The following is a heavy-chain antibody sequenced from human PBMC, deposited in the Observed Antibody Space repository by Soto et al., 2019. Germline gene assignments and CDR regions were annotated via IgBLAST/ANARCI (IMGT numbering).Heavy chain of an antibody. D-gene: IGHD3-22*01. CDR1: GFTFSSYW. CDR2: IKQDGSEK. J-gene: IGHJ3*02. Sequence: GGSLRLSCAASGFTFSSYWMSWVRQAPGKGLEWVANIKQDGSEKYYVDSVKGRFTISRDNAKNSLYLQMNSLRAEDTAVYYCARVVRYYDSSGYSRIDAFDIWGQGTMVTVS. CDR3: ARVVRYYDSSGYSRIDAFDI. V-gene: IGHV3-7*01.